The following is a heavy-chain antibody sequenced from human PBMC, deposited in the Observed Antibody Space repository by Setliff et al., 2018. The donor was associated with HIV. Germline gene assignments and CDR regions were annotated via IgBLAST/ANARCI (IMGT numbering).Heavy chain of an antibody. V-gene: IGHV1-2*06. Sequence: GASGEGSCKASGYSFTGYYVNWVRQAPGQGLEWMGRINPKSGATNLAQKFQGRVTLTRDTSVTTVYMELTSLRSDDTAVYYCARKDGVGYCDSNSCYGIGPIDFWGQGSLVTVSS. CDR3: ARKDGVGYCDSNSCYGIGPIDF. CDR1: GYSFTGYY. D-gene: IGHD2-2*01. J-gene: IGHJ4*02. CDR2: INPKSGAT.